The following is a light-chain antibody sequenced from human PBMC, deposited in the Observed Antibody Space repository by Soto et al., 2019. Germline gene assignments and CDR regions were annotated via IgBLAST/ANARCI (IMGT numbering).Light chain of an antibody. Sequence: QSALTQPASVSGSPGQSITISCTGTSSDVGGYNYVSWYQHHPGKAPKLMIYEVSNRPSGVSNRFSGSKSGNTASLTISGLQAEDEADYYCSSYTRSNTWVFGGGTTLTVL. CDR1: SSDVGGYNY. CDR3: SSYTRSNTWV. V-gene: IGLV2-14*01. J-gene: IGLJ3*02. CDR2: EVS.